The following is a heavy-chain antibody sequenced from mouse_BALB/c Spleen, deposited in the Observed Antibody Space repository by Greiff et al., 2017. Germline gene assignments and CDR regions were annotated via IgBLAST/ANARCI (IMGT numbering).Heavy chain of an antibody. D-gene: IGHD2-4*01. CDR1: GFNIKDYY. V-gene: IGHV14-4*02. CDR2: IDPENGDT. J-gene: IGHJ3*01. Sequence: DVQLQESGAELVRSGASVKLSCTASGFNIKDYYMHWVKQRPEQGLEWIGWIDPENGDTEYAPKFQGKATMTADTSSNTAYLQLSSLTSEDTAVYYCDRYYDYTWFAYWGQGTLVTVSA. CDR3: DRYYDYTWFAY.